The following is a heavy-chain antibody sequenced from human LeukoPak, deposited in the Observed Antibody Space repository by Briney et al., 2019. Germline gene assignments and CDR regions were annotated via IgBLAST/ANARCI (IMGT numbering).Heavy chain of an antibody. J-gene: IGHJ4*02. CDR3: AKVSEDIVASPFDS. Sequence: GGSLRLSCAASGFTFNNYAMSWVRQAPGKGLEWVSSISVGGTNYADSVKGRFTISRDNSKKTLFLEMNSLRAEDTALYYCAKVSEDIVASPFDSWGQGTLVTVSS. CDR2: ISVGGT. V-gene: IGHV3-23*01. CDR1: GFTFNNYA. D-gene: IGHD5-12*01.